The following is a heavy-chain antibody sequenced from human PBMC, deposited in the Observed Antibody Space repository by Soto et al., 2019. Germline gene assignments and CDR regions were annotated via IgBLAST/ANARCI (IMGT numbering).Heavy chain of an antibody. J-gene: IGHJ6*02. CDR3: ARDRGNHYYYYGMDV. V-gene: IGHV3-48*01. D-gene: IGHD3-10*01. CDR1: GFTFRNYN. CDR2: ISSGGSTI. Sequence: PGGSLRLSCAASGFTFRNYNMNWVRQAPGKGLEWVSHISSGGSTIDYADSVKGRFTISRDNAYNSLYLQMNSLGAEYIAVYYCARDRGNHYYYYGMDVWGQVTTVTVSS.